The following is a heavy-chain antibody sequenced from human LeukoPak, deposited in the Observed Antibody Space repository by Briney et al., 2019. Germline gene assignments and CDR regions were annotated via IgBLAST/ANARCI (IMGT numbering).Heavy chain of an antibody. J-gene: IGHJ3*02. CDR1: GFTLSSNY. V-gene: IGHV3-66*01. D-gene: IGHD3-22*01. CDR2: IYNGGST. Sequence: PGGSLRLSCAASGFTLSSNYMSWVRQAPGKGLEWVSVIYNGGSTYYADSVKGRFTISSDNSKNTLYLQMNSLRAEDTAVYYCAKSDSSGTWAFDIWGQGTMVTVSS. CDR3: AKSDSSGTWAFDI.